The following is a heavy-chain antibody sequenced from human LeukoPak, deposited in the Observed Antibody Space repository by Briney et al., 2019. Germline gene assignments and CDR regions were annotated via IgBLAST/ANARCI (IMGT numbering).Heavy chain of an antibody. CDR1: GFPFSSYA. D-gene: IGHD7-27*01. CDR2: ITGSGGST. CDR3: AKEDPTIILGIDY. Sequence: GGSLRLSCAASGFPFSSYAMSWVRQTPGEGLEWVSAITGSGGSTYYADSVRGRFTIPRDNSKNTLFLQLESLRVEDTAVYYCAKEDPTIILGIDYWGQGALVIVSS. V-gene: IGHV3-23*01. J-gene: IGHJ4*02.